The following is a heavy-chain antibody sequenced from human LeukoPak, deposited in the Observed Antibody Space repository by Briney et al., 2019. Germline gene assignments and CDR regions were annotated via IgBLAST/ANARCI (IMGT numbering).Heavy chain of an antibody. CDR3: ARDVPYSSSFLFDY. J-gene: IGHJ4*02. D-gene: IGHD6-13*01. Sequence: GASVKVSCKASGGTFSSYAISWVRQAPGQGLEWMGGIIPIFGTANYAQKFQGRVTITADESTSTAYTELSSLRSEDTAVYYCARDVPYSSSFLFDYWGQGTLVTVSS. V-gene: IGHV1-69*01. CDR1: GGTFSSYA. CDR2: IIPIFGTA.